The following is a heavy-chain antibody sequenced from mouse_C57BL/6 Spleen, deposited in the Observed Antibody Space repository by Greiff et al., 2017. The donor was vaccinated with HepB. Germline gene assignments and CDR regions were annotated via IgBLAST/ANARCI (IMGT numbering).Heavy chain of an antibody. CDR3: ARLITTVEFPFAY. CDR2: IDPEDGET. CDR1: GFNIKDYY. Sequence: EVQLQQSGAELVKPGASVKLSCTASGFNIKDYYMHWVKQRTEQGLEWSGRIDPEDGETKYAPKFQGKATITADTSSNTAYLQLSSLTSEDTAVYYCARLITTVEFPFAYWGQGTLVTVSA. D-gene: IGHD1-1*01. V-gene: IGHV14-2*01. J-gene: IGHJ3*01.